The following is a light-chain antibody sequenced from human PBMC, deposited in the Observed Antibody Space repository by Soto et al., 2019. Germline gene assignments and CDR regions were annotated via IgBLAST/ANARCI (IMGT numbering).Light chain of an antibody. CDR2: SAS. J-gene: IGKJ4*01. CDR3: QQYNGDSGLT. V-gene: IGKV1-5*03. CDR1: QNIRSW. Sequence: DIQMTQYPSTLSASIGDRVTITCRASQNIRSWVAWYQQKPGKAPDLLIYSASGLESGVPSRFSGSGFGTEITLTISSLPPDYFATYWQQYNGDSGLTFGGGTKVEIK.